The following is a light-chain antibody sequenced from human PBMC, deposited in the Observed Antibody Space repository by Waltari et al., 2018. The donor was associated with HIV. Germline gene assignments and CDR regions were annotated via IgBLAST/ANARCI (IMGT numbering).Light chain of an antibody. Sequence: QSVLTQPHSASGTPGQRVTISCSGRNSHVGSDVVNWYQQLQGTAPKLLIYGDNERPSGVPDRFSGSKSGASASLAISDLQSEDEAEYYCAAWDARLNEYLFGTGTKVTVL. CDR1: NSHVGSDV. J-gene: IGLJ1*01. CDR3: AAWDARLNEYL. CDR2: GDN. V-gene: IGLV1-44*01.